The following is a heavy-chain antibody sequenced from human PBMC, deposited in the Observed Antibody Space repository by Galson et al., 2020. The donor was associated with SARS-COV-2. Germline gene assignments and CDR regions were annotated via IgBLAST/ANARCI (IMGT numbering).Heavy chain of an antibody. CDR2: IYSGGST. V-gene: IGHV3-23*03. J-gene: IGHJ4*02. D-gene: IGHD6-19*01. Sequence: GESLKISCAASGFTFSSYAMSWVRQAPGKGLEWVSVIYSGGSTYYADSVKGRFTISRDNSKNTLYLQMNSLRAEDTAVYYCAKGQWLEHPTYYFDYWGQGTLVTVSS. CDR1: GFTFSSYA. CDR3: AKGQWLEHPTYYFDY.